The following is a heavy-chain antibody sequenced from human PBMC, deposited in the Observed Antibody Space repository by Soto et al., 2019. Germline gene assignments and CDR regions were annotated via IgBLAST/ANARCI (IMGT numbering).Heavy chain of an antibody. J-gene: IGHJ4*02. D-gene: IGHD5-12*01. CDR2: IKQDGSEK. V-gene: IGHV3-7*01. CDR1: GFTFSSYW. CDR3: ARWDSGYDPPTRGGTYYFDY. Sequence: GGSLRLSCAASGFTFSSYWMSWVRQAPGKGLEWVANIKQDGSEKHYVDSVKGRFTISRDNAKNSLYLQMNSLRAEDTAVYYCARWDSGYDPPTRGGTYYFDYWGQGTLVTVSS.